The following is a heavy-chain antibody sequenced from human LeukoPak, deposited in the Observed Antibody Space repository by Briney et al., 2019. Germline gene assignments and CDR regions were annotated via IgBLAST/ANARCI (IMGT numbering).Heavy chain of an antibody. CDR1: GYTFTSYG. CDR2: ISAYNGNT. D-gene: IGHD3-22*01. Sequence: ASVKVSCKASGYTFTSYGISWVRQAPGQGLEWMGWISAYNGNTKYAQKLQGRVTMTTDTSTSTAYMELRSLRSDDTAVYYCARGPGGRSGYHPLEDYYYHYYMDVWGKGTTVTVSS. J-gene: IGHJ6*03. CDR3: ARGPGGRSGYHPLEDYYYHYYMDV. V-gene: IGHV1-18*01.